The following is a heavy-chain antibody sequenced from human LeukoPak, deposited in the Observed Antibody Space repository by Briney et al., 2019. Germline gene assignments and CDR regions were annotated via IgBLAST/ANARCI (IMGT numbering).Heavy chain of an antibody. CDR1: GYTFTNYY. CDR2: INPSGGST. J-gene: IGHJ6*02. D-gene: IGHD6-6*01. CDR3: ALAARYYYYTMDV. V-gene: IGHV1-46*01. Sequence: ASVKVSCKASGYTFTNYYMHWVRQVPGQGLEWMGIINPSGGSTSHTQKFQGRVTLTRDTSTSTVYMELSSLRSEDTAVYYCALAARYYYYTMDVWGQGTTVTVSS.